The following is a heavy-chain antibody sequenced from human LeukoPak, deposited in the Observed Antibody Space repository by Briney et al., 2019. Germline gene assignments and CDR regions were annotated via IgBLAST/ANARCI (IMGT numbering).Heavy chain of an antibody. CDR2: ISDDGSYT. J-gene: IGHJ4*02. V-gene: IGHV3-74*01. CDR3: ASFGISWRSSY. D-gene: IGHD2-21*01. Sequence: PGGSLRLSCAASGFSFISHWVHWVRHAPGKGLVWVSRISDDGSYTSNVDSVKGRFTISRDNVNNMLYLHMNSLRAEDTAVYYCASFGISWRSSYWGQGTLVTVSS. CDR1: GFSFISHW.